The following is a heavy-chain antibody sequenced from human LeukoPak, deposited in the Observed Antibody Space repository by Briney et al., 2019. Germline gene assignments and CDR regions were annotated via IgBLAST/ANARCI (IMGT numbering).Heavy chain of an antibody. V-gene: IGHV3-53*04. J-gene: IGHJ4*02. CDR2: IHSGGST. CDR3: AREDSSGYLGY. CDR1: GFTVSSNY. D-gene: IGHD3-22*01. Sequence: GGSLRLSCAASGFTVSSNYMSWVRQAPGKGLEWVSIIHSGGSTFYADSVKGRFTISGHNSKNTLDLQMNPLRAEDTAVYYCAREDSSGYLGYWGQGTLVTVSS.